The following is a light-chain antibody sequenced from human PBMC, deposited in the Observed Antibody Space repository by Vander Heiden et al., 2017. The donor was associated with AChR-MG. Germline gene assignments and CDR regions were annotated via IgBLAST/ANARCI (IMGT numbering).Light chain of an antibody. Sequence: EIVLTQSPGTLSLSPGERATLPCRASQSVSSSFLAWYQQKPGQAPRLLIYGASSRATGIPDRFSGSGSGTDFTLTISRLEPEDFAVYYCQQYGNSPLFGGGTKVEIK. V-gene: IGKV3-20*01. CDR2: GAS. J-gene: IGKJ4*01. CDR1: QSVSSSF. CDR3: QQYGNSPL.